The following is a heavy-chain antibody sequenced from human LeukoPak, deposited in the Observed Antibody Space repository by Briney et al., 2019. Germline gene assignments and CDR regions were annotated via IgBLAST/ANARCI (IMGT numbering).Heavy chain of an antibody. V-gene: IGHV5-51*01. CDR3: ARQSLSYYYGSGSYRHYYYYYMDV. J-gene: IGHJ6*03. Sequence: GESLKISCKGSGYSFTSYWIGWVRQMPGKGLEWQGIILLGDSDTRYSPSFQSQVTIPADKSITTPYLQWSSLKASDTAMYYCARQSLSYYYGSGSYRHYYYYYMDVWGKGTTVTVSS. CDR1: GYSFTSYW. D-gene: IGHD3-10*01. CDR2: ILLGDSDT.